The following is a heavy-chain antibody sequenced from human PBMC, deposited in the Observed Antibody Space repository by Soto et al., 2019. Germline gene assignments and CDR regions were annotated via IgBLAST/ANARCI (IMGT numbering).Heavy chain of an antibody. J-gene: IGHJ2*01. V-gene: IGHV3-13*01. D-gene: IGHD2-2*01. CDR3: AXEGYCTNTRCQADWYFDL. Sequence: EVQLVESGGGLVQPGGSLRLSCAASGFTFGRYDMHWVRQGTGKGLEWVSAIGSAGDTYYPVSVKGRFTISRENAKNSLYLQMTSLRAEDTAVYYCAXEGYCTNTRCQADWYFDLWGRGTLVTVSS. CDR2: IGSAGDT. CDR1: GFTFGRYD.